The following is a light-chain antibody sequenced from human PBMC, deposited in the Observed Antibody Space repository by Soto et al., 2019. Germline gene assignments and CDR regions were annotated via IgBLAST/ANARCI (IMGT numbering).Light chain of an antibody. CDR1: SSDVGGYNY. Sequence: QSVLTQPASVSGSPGQSITISCTGTSSDVGGYNYVSWYQHHPGKAPKLMIYDVSNRPSGVSNRFSGSKSGNTASLTISGLQAEDEADYYCSSYTSSRTPYVFGTGTKVTVL. V-gene: IGLV2-14*03. CDR2: DVS. CDR3: SSYTSSRTPYV. J-gene: IGLJ1*01.